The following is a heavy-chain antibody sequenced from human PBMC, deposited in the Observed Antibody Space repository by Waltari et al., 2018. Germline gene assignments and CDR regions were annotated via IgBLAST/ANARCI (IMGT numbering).Heavy chain of an antibody. CDR1: GFHFNPYA. D-gene: IGHD5-12*01. J-gene: IGHJ4*02. CDR2: ISGSGGST. CDR3: AKALVFSEYSFGGGSDY. Sequence: EVRLLESGGGLVQPGGSRRLSCAAPGFHFNPYAMPWVRQAPGKGLEWVSGISGSGGSTFYADSVKGRFTISRDKFKNTLYLDMSNLNADDTAVYYCAKALVFSEYSFGGGSDYWGQGTLVTVSS. V-gene: IGHV3-23*01.